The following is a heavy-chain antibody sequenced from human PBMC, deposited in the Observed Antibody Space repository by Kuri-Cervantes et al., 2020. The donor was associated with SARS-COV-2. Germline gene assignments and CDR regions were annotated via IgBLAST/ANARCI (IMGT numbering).Heavy chain of an antibody. V-gene: IGHV4-59*01. Sequence: LRLSCDVSGDSISSTYRSWIRQPPGRGLEWIGFVHYSGTTSYSPSLKSRVTMSVDTSKNHFSLKLSSVTTADTAVYYCARGGWSLDCWCQGTLVTVSS. J-gene: IGHJ4*02. D-gene: IGHD6-19*01. CDR1: GDSISSTY. CDR2: VHYSGTT. CDR3: ARGGWSLDC.